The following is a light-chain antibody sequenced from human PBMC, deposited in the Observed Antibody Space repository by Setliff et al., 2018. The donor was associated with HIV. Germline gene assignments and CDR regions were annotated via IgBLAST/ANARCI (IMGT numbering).Light chain of an antibody. CDR3: SSYTSSSTDV. CDR2: EVS. CDR1: SSDVGGYSY. V-gene: IGLV2-14*01. J-gene: IGLJ1*01. Sequence: QSALAQPASVSGSPGQSITISCTGTSSDVGGYSYVSWYQQHPGKAPKLMIYEVSNRPSGVSNRFSGSKSGNTASLTISGLQAEDEADYYCSSYTSSSTDVFGTVTKVTV.